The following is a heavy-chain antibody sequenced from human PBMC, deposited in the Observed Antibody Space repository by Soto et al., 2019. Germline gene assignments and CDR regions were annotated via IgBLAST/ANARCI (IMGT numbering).Heavy chain of an antibody. CDR2: ITGTGVSI. CDR1: GFSFSGLA. V-gene: IGHV3-23*01. Sequence: EVQLLESGGGLVQPGGSLRRSCVASGFSFSGLAMSWVRQAPGKGLVWVSSITGTGVSIYYADSVRGRFTISRDNSKNTLYLQMSSLRAEDTARYYCAKDSIPYSSSYDLDHWGRGALVTVSS. CDR3: AKDSIPYSSSYDLDH. J-gene: IGHJ4*02. D-gene: IGHD6-6*01.